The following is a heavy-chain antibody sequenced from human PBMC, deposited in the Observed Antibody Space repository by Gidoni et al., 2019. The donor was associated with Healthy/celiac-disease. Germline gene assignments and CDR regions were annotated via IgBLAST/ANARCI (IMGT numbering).Heavy chain of an antibody. Sequence: QVQLQQWGAGLLKPSETLSLTCAVYGGSFSGYYWSWIRQPPGKGLEWIGEINHSGSTNYNPSLKSRVTISVDTSKNQFSLKLSSVTAADTAVYYCARGRAYYYGSGSYRPVGSIMNYWGQGTLVTVSS. CDR2: INHSGST. CDR1: GGSFSGYY. D-gene: IGHD3-10*01. CDR3: ARGRAYYYGSGSYRPVGSIMNY. J-gene: IGHJ4*02. V-gene: IGHV4-34*01.